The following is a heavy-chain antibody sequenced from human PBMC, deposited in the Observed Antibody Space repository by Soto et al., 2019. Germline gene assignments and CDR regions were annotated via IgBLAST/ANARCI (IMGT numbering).Heavy chain of an antibody. CDR2: IDPGDSYT. V-gene: IGHV5-10-1*01. Sequence: PGESLKISCRGSGYSFTSYWISWVRQMPGKGLEWMGRIDPGDSYTNYSPSFQGHVTISADKSISTAYLQWSSLKASDTAMYYCARREVATTAYYYYYGMDVWGQGTTVTVSS. J-gene: IGHJ6*02. D-gene: IGHD5-12*01. CDR1: GYSFTSYW. CDR3: ARREVATTAYYYYYGMDV.